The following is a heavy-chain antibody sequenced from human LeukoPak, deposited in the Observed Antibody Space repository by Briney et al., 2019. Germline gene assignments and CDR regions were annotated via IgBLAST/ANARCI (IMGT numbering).Heavy chain of an antibody. V-gene: IGHV3-74*01. J-gene: IGHJ5*02. D-gene: IGHD3-22*01. CDR3: ARDLAIQRITMIDGGWNWFDP. CDR1: GFTFSSYW. Sequence: PGGSLRLSCAASGFTFSSYWMHWVRQAPGKGLVWVSRINSDGSNTNYADSVKGRFTISRDNAKNTLYLQMNSLRAEDTAVYYCARDLAIQRITMIDGGWNWFDPWGQGTLVTVSS. CDR2: INSDGSNT.